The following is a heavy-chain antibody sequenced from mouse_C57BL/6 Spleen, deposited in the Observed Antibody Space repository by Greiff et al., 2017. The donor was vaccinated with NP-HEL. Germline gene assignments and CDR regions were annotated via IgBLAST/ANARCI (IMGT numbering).Heavy chain of an antibody. CDR1: GYSFTGYY. CDR2: INPSTGGT. Sequence: VHVKQSGPELVKPGASVKISCKASGYSFTGYYMNWVKQSPEKSLEWIGEINPSTGGTTYNQKFKAKATLTVDKSSSTAYMQLKSLTSEDSAVYYCATGYETYWGQGTLVTVSA. V-gene: IGHV1-42*01. J-gene: IGHJ3*01. CDR3: ATGYETY. D-gene: IGHD3-2*02.